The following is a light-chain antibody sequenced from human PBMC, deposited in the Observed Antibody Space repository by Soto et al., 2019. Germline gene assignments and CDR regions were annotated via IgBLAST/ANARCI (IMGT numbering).Light chain of an antibody. CDR1: QSISIW. J-gene: IGKJ1*01. CDR3: QQYNSYPWP. CDR2: KAS. V-gene: IGKV1-5*03. Sequence: DVQMTQSPCTLSASVGDRVTITFGASQSISIWLAWYQQKPGKATKLLIYKASTLESGVPSNFSGSGSGPEFTLPISSLQPEDFATYYCQQYNSYPWPFGQGTKV.